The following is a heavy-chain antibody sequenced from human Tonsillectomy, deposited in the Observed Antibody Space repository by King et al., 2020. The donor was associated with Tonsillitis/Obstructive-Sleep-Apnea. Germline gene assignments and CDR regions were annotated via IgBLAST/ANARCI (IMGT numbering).Heavy chain of an antibody. D-gene: IGHD3-10*01. CDR1: GYRFTNYW. Sequence: VQLVESGAEVKKPGESLRISCKGSGYRFTNYWISWVRQMPGKGLEWMGKIDPSDSYTDYSPSFQGHVTISADKAISTAYLQLSSLKASDTAMYYCARGIIILESAFDVWGQGKMVTVSS. CDR3: ARGIIILESAFDV. V-gene: IGHV5-10-1*01. CDR2: IDPSDSYT. J-gene: IGHJ3*01.